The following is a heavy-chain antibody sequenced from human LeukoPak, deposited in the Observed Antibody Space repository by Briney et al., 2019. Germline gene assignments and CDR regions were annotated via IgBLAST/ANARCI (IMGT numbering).Heavy chain of an antibody. V-gene: IGHV3-33*08. CDR3: ARVGSSSSLGFDY. Sequence: GGSLRLSCVASGFPFSSYWMTWVRQAPGKGLEWVAVIWYDGSNKYCADSVKGRFTISRDNSKNTLYLEMSSLRAEDTAVYYCARVGSSSSLGFDYWGQGTLVTVSS. D-gene: IGHD6-6*01. CDR2: IWYDGSNK. J-gene: IGHJ4*02. CDR1: GFPFSSYW.